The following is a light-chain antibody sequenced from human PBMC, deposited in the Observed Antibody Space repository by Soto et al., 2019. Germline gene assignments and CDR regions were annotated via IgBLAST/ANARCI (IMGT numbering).Light chain of an antibody. CDR1: ETIYYSSNRKDY. V-gene: IGKV4-1*01. CDR2: WES. J-gene: IGKJ1*01. CDR3: QKYSTSPWT. Sequence: DIVMTQSPDSLALSLGERATINCRSSETIYYSSNRKDYLAWYQQKTGQPPRVXIYWESTRESGVPDRFSGSGSGSDLNLTISKLQAEDVAVYYCQKYSTSPWTCGQGTKVDIK.